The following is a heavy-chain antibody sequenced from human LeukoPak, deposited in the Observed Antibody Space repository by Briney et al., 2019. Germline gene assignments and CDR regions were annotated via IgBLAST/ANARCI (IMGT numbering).Heavy chain of an antibody. Sequence: PGGSLRLSCAASGFTFSSYAMSWVRQAPGKGLEWVSYISSSSSTIYYADSVKGRFTISRANAKNSLYLQRNSLRAEDTAVYYCARDGDFDWLLIDYWGQGTLVTVSS. D-gene: IGHD3-9*01. CDR1: GFTFSSYA. CDR3: ARDGDFDWLLIDY. J-gene: IGHJ4*02. CDR2: ISSSSSTI. V-gene: IGHV3-48*04.